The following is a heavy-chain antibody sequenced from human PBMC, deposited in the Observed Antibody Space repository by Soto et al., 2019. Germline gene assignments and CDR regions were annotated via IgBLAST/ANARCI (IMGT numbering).Heavy chain of an antibody. CDR3: ARDSGSGFDFWGGSGNYYYPMDV. CDR1: GFTFSSYA. V-gene: IGHV3-30*04. J-gene: IGHJ6*02. Sequence: QVQLVESGGGVVQPGRSLRLSCAASGFTFSSYAMHWVRQAPGKGLEWVAVSSYDGSNKYYADSVKGRFTISRDNSKNTLYLQMNSLRAEDTAVYYCARDSGSGFDFWGGSGNYYYPMDVWGQGTRVTVSS. CDR2: SSYDGSNK. D-gene: IGHD3-3*01.